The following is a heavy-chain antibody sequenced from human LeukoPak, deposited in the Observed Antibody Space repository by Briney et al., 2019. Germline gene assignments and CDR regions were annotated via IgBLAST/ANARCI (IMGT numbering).Heavy chain of an antibody. CDR1: GFTFSSYA. CDR3: AKMPGKYCSGGSWAYFDY. V-gene: IGHV3-23*01. Sequence: GGSLRLSCAASGFTFSSYAMSWVRQAPGKGLEWVSAISGSGGSTYYADSAKGRFTISRDNSKNTLYLQMNSLRAEDTAVYYCAKMPGKYCSGGSWAYFDYWGQGTLVTVSS. CDR2: ISGSGGST. J-gene: IGHJ4*02. D-gene: IGHD2-15*01.